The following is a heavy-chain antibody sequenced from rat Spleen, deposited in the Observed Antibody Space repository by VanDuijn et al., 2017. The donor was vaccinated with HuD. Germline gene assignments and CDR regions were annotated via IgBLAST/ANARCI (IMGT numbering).Heavy chain of an antibody. J-gene: IGHJ2*01. CDR3: ARSDFSSPYYFDS. V-gene: IGHV2-13*01. Sequence: QVHLKESGPGRVQPSQTLSLTCTVSGFSLSRHGVIWVRQPPGKGLEWMGVIWGDGNTNYNSALKSRLSISRDTSKSQVFLKMNSLQTEDTAMHFCARSDFSSPYYFDSWGQGVMVTVSS. CDR1: GFSLSRHG. CDR2: IWGDGNT. D-gene: IGHD1-2*01.